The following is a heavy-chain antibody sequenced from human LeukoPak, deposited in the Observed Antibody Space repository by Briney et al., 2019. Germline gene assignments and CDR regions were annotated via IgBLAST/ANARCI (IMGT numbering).Heavy chain of an antibody. Sequence: GGSLRLSCAASGFTVSSNYMSWVRQAPEKGLEWVSVIYSGGSTYYADSVKGRFTISRDNSKNTLYLQMNSLRAEDTAVYYCARNHGDYGGDYWGQGTLVTVSS. CDR3: ARNHGDYGGDY. CDR2: IYSGGST. D-gene: IGHD4-17*01. J-gene: IGHJ4*02. V-gene: IGHV3-66*01. CDR1: GFTVSSNY.